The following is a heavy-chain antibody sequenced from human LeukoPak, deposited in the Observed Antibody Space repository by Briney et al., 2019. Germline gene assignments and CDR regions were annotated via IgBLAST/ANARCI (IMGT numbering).Heavy chain of an antibody. Sequence: SETLSLICTVSGGSISSYDWSWIRQPPGKGLEWIGYIYYSGSTKDNSSLKSRVTISLDTSKNQCSLKLSSVTAADTAVYYCARLSSGYYWDSWGQGTLVTVSS. D-gene: IGHD3-22*01. V-gene: IGHV4-59*08. CDR1: GGSISSYD. CDR3: ARLSSGYYWDS. J-gene: IGHJ4*02. CDR2: IYYSGST.